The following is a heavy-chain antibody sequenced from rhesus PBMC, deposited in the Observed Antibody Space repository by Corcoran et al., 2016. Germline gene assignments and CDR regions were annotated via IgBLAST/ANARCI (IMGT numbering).Heavy chain of an antibody. CDR2: ISGSGGST. Sequence: LHGGGPGLVKPSETLSLTCAVAGGSISSHYWSWIRQPPWQGLEWIGRISGSGGSTAYNPSLKSRVTISTDTSKNQFSLKLSSVTPADTAVYYGARDATYSGSYYVIYYFDYWGQGVLVTVSS. CDR1: GGSISSHY. J-gene: IGHJ4*01. D-gene: IGHD3-16*01. CDR3: ARDATYSGSYYVIYYFDY. V-gene: IGHV4-173*01.